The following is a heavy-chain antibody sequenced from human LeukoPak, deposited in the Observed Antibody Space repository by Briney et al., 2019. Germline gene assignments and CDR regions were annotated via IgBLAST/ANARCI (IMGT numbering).Heavy chain of an antibody. CDR1: GGSISSYY. CDR2: IYTSGST. V-gene: IGHV4-4*09. Sequence: SETLSLTCTASGGSISSYYWSWIRQPPGKGLEWIGYIYTSGSTNYNPSLKSRVTISVDTSKNQFSLKLSSVTAADTAVYYCARHRIVGATGLFDPWGQGTLVTVSS. CDR3: ARHRIVGATGLFDP. D-gene: IGHD1-26*01. J-gene: IGHJ5*02.